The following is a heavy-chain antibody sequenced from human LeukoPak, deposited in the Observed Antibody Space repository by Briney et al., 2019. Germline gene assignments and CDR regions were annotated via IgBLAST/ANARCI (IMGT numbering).Heavy chain of an antibody. CDR3: TRSGTMVVMRPMYY. D-gene: IGHD4-23*01. J-gene: IGHJ4*02. V-gene: IGHV4-39*01. Sequence: KPSETLSLTCTVSGGSIGSSTFHWGWIRQPPGKGLEWIGSIYYSGSTYYNPSLNSRVTISVDTSKNQFSLKLSSVTAADTAVYYCTRSGTMVVMRPMYYWGQGTLVTVSS. CDR1: GGSIGSSTFH. CDR2: IYYSGST.